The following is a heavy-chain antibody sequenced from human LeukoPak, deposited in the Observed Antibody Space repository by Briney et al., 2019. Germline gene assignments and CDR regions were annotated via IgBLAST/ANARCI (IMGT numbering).Heavy chain of an antibody. Sequence: PSETLSLTCAVYGGSFSGCYWSWIRQPPGKGLEWIGEINHSGSTNYNPSLKSRVTISVDTSKNQFSLKLSSVTAADTAVYYCARGLVGYSYGYYFDYWGQGTLVTVSS. D-gene: IGHD5-18*01. CDR3: ARGLVGYSYGYYFDY. CDR1: GGSFSGCY. CDR2: INHSGST. V-gene: IGHV4-34*01. J-gene: IGHJ4*02.